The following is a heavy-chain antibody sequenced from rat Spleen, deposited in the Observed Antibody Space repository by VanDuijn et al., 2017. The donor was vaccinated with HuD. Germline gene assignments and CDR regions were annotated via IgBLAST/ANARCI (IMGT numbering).Heavy chain of an antibody. CDR1: GFNFNDYW. CDR2: ISPCGGYT. Sequence: EVKLVESGGGLVQPGRSLKLSCEASGFNFNDYWMGWVRQAPTKGLEWVASISPCGGYTYYRDSVKGRFTISRDNAKSTLYLQMDSLRSEDTATYYCAKDIGEGYFDYWGQGVMVTVSS. V-gene: IGHV5-19*01. J-gene: IGHJ2*01. CDR3: AKDIGEGYFDY. D-gene: IGHD1-11*01.